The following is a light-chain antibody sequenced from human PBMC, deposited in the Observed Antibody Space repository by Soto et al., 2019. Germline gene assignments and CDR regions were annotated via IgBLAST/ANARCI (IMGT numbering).Light chain of an antibody. J-gene: IGLJ1*01. V-gene: IGLV2-23*02. CDR3: CSYAGSTTFYV. CDR1: SSDVGSYNL. Sequence: QSALTQPASVSGSPGQSITISCTGTSSDVGSYNLVSWYQHHPGKAPKLMISEVSKRPSGVSNRFSGSKSGSTASLTISGLQAEDEADYYCCSYAGSTTFYVFGTGTKVTVL. CDR2: EVS.